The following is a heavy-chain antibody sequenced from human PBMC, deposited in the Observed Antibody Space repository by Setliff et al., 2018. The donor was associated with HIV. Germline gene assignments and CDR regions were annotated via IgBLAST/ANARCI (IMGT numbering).Heavy chain of an antibody. D-gene: IGHD2-21*01. Sequence: GGSLRLSCVASGFTFNTYEMNWVRQAPGKGLEWVSIIYSGGDAYYSDSLKGRFTISRDNSRNTLYLQMSSLRADDTAVYYCARVVVVIGSQDYFDYWGQGMLVTVSS. CDR3: ARVVVVIGSQDYFDY. CDR2: IYSGGDA. J-gene: IGHJ4*02. CDR1: GFTFNTYE. V-gene: IGHV3-66*02.